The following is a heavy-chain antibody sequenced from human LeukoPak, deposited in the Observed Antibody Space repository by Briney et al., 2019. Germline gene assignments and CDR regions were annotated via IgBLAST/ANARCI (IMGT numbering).Heavy chain of an antibody. Sequence: TSETLSLTCAVYGGSFSGYYWSWIRQPPGKGLEWIGEINHSGSTNYNPSLKSRVTISVDTSKNQFSLKLSSVTAADTAVYYCASLGLSITRKQGIDYWGQGTLVTVSS. V-gene: IGHV4-34*01. CDR1: GGSFSGYY. CDR2: INHSGST. D-gene: IGHD1-20*01. CDR3: ASLGLSITRKQGIDY. J-gene: IGHJ4*02.